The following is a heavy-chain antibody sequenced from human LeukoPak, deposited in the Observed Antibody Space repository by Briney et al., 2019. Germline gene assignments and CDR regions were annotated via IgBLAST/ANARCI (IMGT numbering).Heavy chain of an antibody. V-gene: IGHV1-69*13. D-gene: IGHD3-9*01. Sequence: SVKVSCKASGGTFSSYAISWVRQAPGQGLEWMGGIIPIFGTANYAQKFQGRVTITADESTSTAYMELSSLRSEDTAVYYCAISGPYYDILTGYQAPSFDYWGQGTLVTVSS. CDR3: AISGPYYDILTGYQAPSFDY. CDR1: GGTFSSYA. J-gene: IGHJ4*02. CDR2: IIPIFGTA.